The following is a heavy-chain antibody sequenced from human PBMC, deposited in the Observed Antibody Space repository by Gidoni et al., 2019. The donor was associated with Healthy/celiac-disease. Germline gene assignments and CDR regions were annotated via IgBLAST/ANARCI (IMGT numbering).Heavy chain of an antibody. CDR3: ARDRPHSSGWYGPHASPFDI. D-gene: IGHD6-19*01. V-gene: IGHV1-69*01. CDR2: IIPIFGTA. CDR1: GGPFSRYA. Sequence: VQLVQSGAEVKKPGSSGKVSCEASGGPFSRYANLWVRKVPGHESRWRGRRRAPGQGLEWMGGIIPIFGTANYAQKFQGRVTITADESTSTAYMELSSLRSEDTAVYYCARDRPHSSGWYGPHASPFDIWGQGTMVTVSS. J-gene: IGHJ3*02.